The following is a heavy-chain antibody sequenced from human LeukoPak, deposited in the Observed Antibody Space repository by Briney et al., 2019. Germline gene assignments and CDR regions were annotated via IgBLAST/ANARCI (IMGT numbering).Heavy chain of an antibody. D-gene: IGHD3-16*01. Sequence: GGSLRLSCAAAGFRFSNYWMTWVRQAPEKGLEWLARIKTDGSETYYVDSVKGQFTISRDNAKSSLYLQMNSLRVEDTAVYHCVRFGPDHDMGLWGQGTTVTVS. CDR3: VRFGPDHDMGL. V-gene: IGHV3-7*01. J-gene: IGHJ6*02. CDR2: IKTDGSET. CDR1: GFRFSNYW.